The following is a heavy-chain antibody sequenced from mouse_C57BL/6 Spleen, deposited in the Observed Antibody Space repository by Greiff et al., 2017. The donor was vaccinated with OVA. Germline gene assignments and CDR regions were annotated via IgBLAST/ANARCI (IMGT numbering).Heavy chain of an antibody. V-gene: IGHV5-9-1*02. D-gene: IGHD1-1*01. J-gene: IGHJ4*01. CDR3: TSLLRGGAMDY. CDR1: GFTFSSYA. Sequence: EVQGVESGEGLVKPGGSLKLSCAASGFTFSSYAMSWVRQTPEKRLEWVAYISSGGDYIYYADTVKGRFTISRDNARNTLYLQMSSLKSEDTAMYYCTSLLRGGAMDYWGQGTSVTVSS. CDR2: ISSGGDYI.